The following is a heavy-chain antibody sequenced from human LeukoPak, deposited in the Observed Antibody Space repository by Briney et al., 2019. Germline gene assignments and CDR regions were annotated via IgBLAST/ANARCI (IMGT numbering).Heavy chain of an antibody. CDR3: VKDSNWGFDY. D-gene: IGHD3-16*01. Sequence: GGSLRLSCAASGFTFSSYGMHWVRQAPGKGLEWVAFIRYDGSNKYYADSVKGRFTVSRDNSKNTLYLQMSSLRPEDTAIYYCVKDSNWGFDYWGQGALVTVSS. J-gene: IGHJ4*02. CDR2: IRYDGSNK. CDR1: GFTFSSYG. V-gene: IGHV3-30*02.